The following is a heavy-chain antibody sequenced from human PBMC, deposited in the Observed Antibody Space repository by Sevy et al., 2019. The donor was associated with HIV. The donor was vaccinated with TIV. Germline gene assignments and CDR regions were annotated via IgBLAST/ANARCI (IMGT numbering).Heavy chain of an antibody. CDR2: ISAYNGNT. D-gene: IGHD2-15*01. CDR3: ARDGRGGYCSGGSCYSGRYYYYYSMDV. J-gene: IGHJ6*02. Sequence: ASVKVSCKASGYTFTSYGISWVRQAPGQGLEWMGWISAYNGNTNYAQKLQGRVTMTTDTSKSTAYMELRSLRSDDTAVYYCARDGRGGYCSGGSCYSGRYYYYYSMDVWGQGTTVTVSS. CDR1: GYTFTSYG. V-gene: IGHV1-18*01.